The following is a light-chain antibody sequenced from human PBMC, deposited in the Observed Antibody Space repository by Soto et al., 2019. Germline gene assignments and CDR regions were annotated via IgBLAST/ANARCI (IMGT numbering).Light chain of an antibody. CDR3: QQYSTYPWT. J-gene: IGKJ1*01. CDR2: DAS. V-gene: IGKV1-5*01. CDR1: QSISSW. Sequence: QMTQSPSSLSASVGDRVTITCRASQSISSWLAWYQQKPGKAPKVLIFDASSLESGVPSRFSGSGSATEFTLTISSLQPDDFATYYCQQYSTYPWTFGQGTKVDIK.